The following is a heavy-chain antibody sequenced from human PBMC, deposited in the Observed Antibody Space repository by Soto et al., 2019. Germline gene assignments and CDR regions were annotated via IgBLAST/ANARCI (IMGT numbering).Heavy chain of an antibody. D-gene: IGHD2-15*01. CDR3: ARDQGGSFYAFDI. J-gene: IGHJ3*02. CDR2: IWYDGSNK. V-gene: IGHV3-33*01. Sequence: PGGSLRLSCATSGFTFSSYGMHWVRQAPGKGLEWVAVIWYDGSNKYYADSVKGRFTISRDNSKNTLYLQMSSLRAEDTTVYYCARDQGGSFYAFDIWGQGTMVTVSS. CDR1: GFTFSSYG.